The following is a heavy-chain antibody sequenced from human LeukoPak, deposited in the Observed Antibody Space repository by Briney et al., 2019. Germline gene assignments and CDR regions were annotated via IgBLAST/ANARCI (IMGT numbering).Heavy chain of an antibody. V-gene: IGHV3-74*01. D-gene: IGHD5-24*01. J-gene: IGHJ5*02. CDR2: VNRHGSIT. CDR3: ARDREIWLPHNWFDP. CDR1: GFSFSTYW. Sequence: GGSLRLSCAASGFSFSTYWMHWVRQAPGQGLVWVSRVNRHGSITHYADSVRGRFTISRDNGKNSLFLQMTSLRAEDTAVYYCARDREIWLPHNWFDPWGQGTLVTVSS.